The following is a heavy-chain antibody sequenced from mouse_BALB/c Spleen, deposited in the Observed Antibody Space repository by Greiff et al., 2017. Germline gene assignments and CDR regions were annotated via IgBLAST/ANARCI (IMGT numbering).Heavy chain of an antibody. V-gene: IGHV5-12-1*01. CDR1: GFAFSSYD. Sequence: EVMLVESGGGLVKPGGSLKLSCAASGFAFSSYDMSWVRQTPEKRLEWVAYISSGGGSTYYPDTVKGRFTISRDNAKNTLYLQMSSLKSEDTAMYYCARQDYYGSTLMDYWGQGTSVTVSS. D-gene: IGHD1-1*01. CDR2: ISSGGGST. J-gene: IGHJ4*01. CDR3: ARQDYYGSTLMDY.